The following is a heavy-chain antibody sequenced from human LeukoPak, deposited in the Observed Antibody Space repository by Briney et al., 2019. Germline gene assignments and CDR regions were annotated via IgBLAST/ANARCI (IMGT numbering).Heavy chain of an antibody. J-gene: IGHJ4*02. Sequence: SETLSLTCAVSGVAISRGGYAWNWIRQPPGRGLEWIAYIYHSGTTYYNPSLKSRATISVDTSKNQFSLKLSSVTAADTAVYYCARALRASPYFDYWGQGTLVTVSS. D-gene: IGHD2-2*01. CDR3: ARALRASPYFDY. CDR1: GVAISRGGYA. CDR2: IYHSGTT. V-gene: IGHV4-30-4*07.